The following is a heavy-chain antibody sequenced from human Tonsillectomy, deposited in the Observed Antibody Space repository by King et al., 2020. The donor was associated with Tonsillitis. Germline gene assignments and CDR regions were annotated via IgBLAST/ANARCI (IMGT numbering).Heavy chain of an antibody. Sequence: VQLVESGGGLVQPGGSLRLSCAASGFTFSYYGMSWVRQAPGKGLEWVSVISGTGGSTYYADSGKGRFTISRENSKNTLYLQMNSLRAEDTAVYYCAKDPTAHAAYYYYAMDVWGQGTTVTVSS. CDR3: AKDPTAHAAYYYYAMDV. CDR2: ISGTGGST. V-gene: IGHV3-23*04. CDR1: GFTFSYYG. J-gene: IGHJ6*02.